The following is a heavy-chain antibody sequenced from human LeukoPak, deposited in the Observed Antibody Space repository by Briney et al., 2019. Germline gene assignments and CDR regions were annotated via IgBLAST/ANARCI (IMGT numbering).Heavy chain of an antibody. CDR3: ASGPHYDILTGWDNWFDP. CDR2: IYTSGST. CDR1: GGSISSYY. D-gene: IGHD3-9*01. Sequence: PSETLSPTCTVSGGSISSYYWSWIRQPAGKGLEWIGRIYTSGSTNYNPSLKSRVTMSVDTSKNQFSLKLSSVTAADTAVYYCASGPHYDILTGWDNWFDPWGQGTLVTVSS. J-gene: IGHJ5*02. V-gene: IGHV4-4*07.